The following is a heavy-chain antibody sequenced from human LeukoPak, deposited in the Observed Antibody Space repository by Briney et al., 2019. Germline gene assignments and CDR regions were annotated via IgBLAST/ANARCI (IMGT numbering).Heavy chain of an antibody. V-gene: IGHV3-21*01. D-gene: IGHD3-22*01. CDR2: ISTGSSYI. Sequence: PGGSLRLXCAASGYSFSTYSMNWDRQAPGKGLEWVSFISTGSSYIYYADSVKGRFTISRDNAKKSLYLQMNSLRAEDTAVYFCARSFYDSSGYPNFDYWGQGTLVTVSS. J-gene: IGHJ4*02. CDR1: GYSFSTYS. CDR3: ARSFYDSSGYPNFDY.